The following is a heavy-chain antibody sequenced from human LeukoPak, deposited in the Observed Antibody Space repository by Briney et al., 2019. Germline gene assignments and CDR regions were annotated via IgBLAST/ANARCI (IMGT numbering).Heavy chain of an antibody. V-gene: IGHV1-2*02. CDR1: GYTFTGYY. Sequence: ASVKVSCKASGYTFTGYYMHWVRPAPGQGLEWMGWINPNSGGTNYAQKFQGRVTMTRDTSISTAYMELSRLRSDDTAVYYCARDRYYYDSSGYSFDYWGQGTLVTVSS. D-gene: IGHD3-22*01. CDR3: ARDRYYYDSSGYSFDY. CDR2: INPNSGGT. J-gene: IGHJ4*02.